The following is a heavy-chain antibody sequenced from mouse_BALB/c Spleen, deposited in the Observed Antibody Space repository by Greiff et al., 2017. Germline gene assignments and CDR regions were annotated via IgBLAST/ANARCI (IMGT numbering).Heavy chain of an antibody. CDR2: IDPANGNT. J-gene: IGHJ3*01. CDR1: GFNIKDTY. V-gene: IGHV14-3*02. D-gene: IGHD1-1*01. Sequence: VQLQQSGAELVKPGASVKLSCTASGFNIKDTYMHWVKQRPEQGLEWIGRIDPANGNTKYDPKFQGKATITADTSSNTAYLQLSSLTSEDTAVYYCARGTTVVEGAWFAYWGQGTLVTVSA. CDR3: ARGTTVVEGAWFAY.